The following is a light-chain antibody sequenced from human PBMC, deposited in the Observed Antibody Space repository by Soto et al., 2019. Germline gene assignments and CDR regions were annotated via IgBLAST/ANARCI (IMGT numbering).Light chain of an antibody. J-gene: IGLJ1*01. CDR2: DVS. CDR1: SSDVGGYNY. Sequence: QSALTQPRSASGSPGQSITISCTGTSSDVGGYNYVSWYQQHPAEAPKLIIFDVSKRPSGVPNRFSGSKSGNTASLTISGLRAEDEADYYCCSYVGRNTYVFGTGTKVTVL. CDR3: CSYVGRNTYV. V-gene: IGLV2-11*01.